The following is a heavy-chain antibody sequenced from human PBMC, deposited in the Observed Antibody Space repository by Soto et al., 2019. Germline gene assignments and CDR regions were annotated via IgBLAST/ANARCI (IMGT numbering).Heavy chain of an antibody. CDR3: AKDLDSGWSVPRTGFDY. Sequence: QVQLVQSGAELKKPGASVKVSCRASGYTFTSHGLNWVRQAPGQGLEWMGWDSGYNGDTKYAQKFQGRVTMTTDKTTTTAYVELRSLRADHKAMYYCAKDLDSGWSVPRTGFDYWGQGTLVTVPS. CDR1: GYTFTSHG. V-gene: IGHV1-18*04. D-gene: IGHD6-19*01. J-gene: IGHJ4*02. CDR2: DSGYNGDT.